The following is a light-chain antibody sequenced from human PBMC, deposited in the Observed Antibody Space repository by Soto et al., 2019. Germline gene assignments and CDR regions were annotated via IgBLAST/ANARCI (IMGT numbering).Light chain of an antibody. V-gene: IGKV3-11*01. CDR2: DAS. J-gene: IGKJ2*01. Sequence: EIVLTQSPATLSLSPGEGATLSCRASQSVSTYLAWYQQKPGQAPRLLIYDASNRATGIPARFSGSGSGTDFTLTISSLEPEDFAVYYCQQRSNWPSYTFGQGTKLEI. CDR1: QSVSTY. CDR3: QQRSNWPSYT.